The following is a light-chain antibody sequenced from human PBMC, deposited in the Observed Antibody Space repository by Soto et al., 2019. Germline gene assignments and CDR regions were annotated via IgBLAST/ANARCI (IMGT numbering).Light chain of an antibody. J-gene: IGLJ1*01. Sequence: QSVLTQPPSASGAPGQRVTISCTGSSSNIGSTYDVQWYQQLPGTAPKLLIHGNTDRPSGVPDRFSGSKSGTSASLAITGLQADDEADYYCQSYDDSLSVHYVFGTGTQLTVL. CDR3: QSYDDSLSVHYV. CDR1: SSNIGSTYD. V-gene: IGLV1-40*01. CDR2: GNT.